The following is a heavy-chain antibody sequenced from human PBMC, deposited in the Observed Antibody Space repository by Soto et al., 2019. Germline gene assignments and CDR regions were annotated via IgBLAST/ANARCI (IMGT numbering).Heavy chain of an antibody. Sequence: EVQLVESGGGLVQPGGSLRLSCVASGFTFSAHYMDWVRQAPGKGLEWVGRIKNKANSYTTEYAASVEGRFTISREDSQNSLYLQMNSLKTEDTAVYYCARVSLVGPSGGRYFDYWGQGSQVAVSS. J-gene: IGHJ4*02. D-gene: IGHD1-26*01. CDR1: GFTFSAHY. CDR2: IKNKANSYTT. CDR3: ARVSLVGPSGGRYFDY. V-gene: IGHV3-72*01.